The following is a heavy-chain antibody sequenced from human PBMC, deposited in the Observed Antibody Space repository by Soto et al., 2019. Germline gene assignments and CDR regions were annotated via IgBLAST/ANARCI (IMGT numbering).Heavy chain of an antibody. V-gene: IGHV3-30*18. CDR1: GFTFSSYG. CDR2: ISHDGSNK. D-gene: IGHD4-17*01. Sequence: QVQLVESGGGVVQPGRSLRLSCAASGFTFSSYGMHWVRQAPGKGLEGVAVISHDGSNKYYADSVKGRFTISRDNSKNTLYLQMNRLRAEDTAVYYCAKTMTTVTPFDYWGQGTLVTVSS. CDR3: AKTMTTVTPFDY. J-gene: IGHJ4*02.